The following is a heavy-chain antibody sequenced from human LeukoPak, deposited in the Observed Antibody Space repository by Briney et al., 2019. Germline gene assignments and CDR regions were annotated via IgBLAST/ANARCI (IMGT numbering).Heavy chain of an antibody. CDR1: GFTFSNAW. CDR3: TPLGSSSWYPTSY. J-gene: IGHJ4*02. CDR2: IKSKTDGGTT. Sequence: KTGGSLRLSCAASGFTFSNAWMSWVRQAPGKGLEWVGRIKSKTDGGTTDYAAPVKGRFTISRDDSKNTLYLQMSSLKTEDTAVYYCTPLGSSSWYPTSYWGQGTLVTVSS. D-gene: IGHD6-13*01. V-gene: IGHV3-15*01.